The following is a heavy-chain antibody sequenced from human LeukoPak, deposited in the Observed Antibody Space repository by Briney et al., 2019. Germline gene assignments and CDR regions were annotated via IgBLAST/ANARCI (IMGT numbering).Heavy chain of an antibody. J-gene: IGHJ6*02. CDR2: MNPSSGNT. Sequence: WASVKVSCKASGYTFTSYDINWVRQATGQGLEWMGWMNPSSGNTGYAQKFQGRVTMTRNTSISTAYMELSSLRSEDTAVYYCARTHRIAAAGTEYYGMDVWGQGTTVTVSS. CDR3: ARTHRIAAAGTEYYGMDV. V-gene: IGHV1-8*01. D-gene: IGHD6-13*01. CDR1: GYTFTSYD.